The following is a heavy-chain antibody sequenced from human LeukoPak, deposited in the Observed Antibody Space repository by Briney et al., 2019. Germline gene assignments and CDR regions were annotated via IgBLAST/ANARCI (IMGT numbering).Heavy chain of an antibody. CDR1: GGSISSGRYY. V-gene: IGHV4-61*02. J-gene: IGHJ4*02. D-gene: IGHD6-6*01. CDR3: ARSSPPGSSSRFDY. CDR2: IYTSGST. Sequence: SETLSLTCTVSGGSISSGRYYWSWIRQPAGKGLEWIGRIYTSGSTNYNPSLKSRVTISVDTSKNQFSLKLSSVTAADTAVYYCARSSPPGSSSRFDYWGQGTLVTVSS.